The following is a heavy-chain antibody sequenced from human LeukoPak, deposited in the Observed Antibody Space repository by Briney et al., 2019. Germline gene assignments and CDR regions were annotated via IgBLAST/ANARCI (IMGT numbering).Heavy chain of an antibody. J-gene: IGHJ4*02. CDR1: GFTFSDYY. Sequence: GGSLRLSCAASGFTFSDYYMSWIRQAPGKGLEWVSYISSSGSTIYYADSVKGRFTISRDNSKNTLYLQMNSLRVEDTAVYYCAKEGRSLQTYWGQGTLVTVSS. D-gene: IGHD5-24*01. V-gene: IGHV3-11*01. CDR2: ISSSGSTI. CDR3: AKEGRSLQTY.